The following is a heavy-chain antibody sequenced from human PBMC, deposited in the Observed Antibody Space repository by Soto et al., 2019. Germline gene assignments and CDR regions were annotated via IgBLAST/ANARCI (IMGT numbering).Heavy chain of an antibody. CDR3: GGVVAALYYYGMDV. D-gene: IGHD2-15*01. CDR2: FDPEDGET. Sequence: ASVKVSCKVSGYTLTELSMHWARQAPGKGLEWMGGFDPEDGETIYAQKFQGRVTMTEDTSTDTAYMELSSLRSEDTAVYYCGGVVAALYYYGMDVWGQGTTVTVSS. CDR1: GYTLTELS. V-gene: IGHV1-24*01. J-gene: IGHJ6*02.